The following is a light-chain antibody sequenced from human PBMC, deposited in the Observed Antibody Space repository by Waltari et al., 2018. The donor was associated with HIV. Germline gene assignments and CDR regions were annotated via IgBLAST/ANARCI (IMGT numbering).Light chain of an antibody. J-gene: IGKJ2*01. CDR3: QQSYTSSYT. CDR1: QSIGDH. V-gene: IGKV1-39*01. Sequence: SLSASVGDRVTVTCRASQSIGDHLNWFQQRPGKAPTLLIFGASSLHSGVPTRFSGSGSGTDFTLTIHSLQPEDFATYWCQQSYTSSYTFGQGTRLEIK. CDR2: GAS.